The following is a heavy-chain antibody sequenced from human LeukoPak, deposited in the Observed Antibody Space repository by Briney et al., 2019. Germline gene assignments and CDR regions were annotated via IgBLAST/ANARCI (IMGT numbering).Heavy chain of an antibody. CDR1: GGSISSGGYY. CDR3: AKDMTDWWFDP. CDR2: IYYSGST. V-gene: IGHV4-31*03. D-gene: IGHD3-9*01. J-gene: IGHJ5*02. Sequence: SETLSLTCTVSGGSISSGGYYWSWIRQHPGKGLEWIGYIYYSGSTHYNPSLKSRVTISVDTSKNQFSLKLSSVTAADTAVYYCAKDMTDWWFDPWGQGTLVTVSS.